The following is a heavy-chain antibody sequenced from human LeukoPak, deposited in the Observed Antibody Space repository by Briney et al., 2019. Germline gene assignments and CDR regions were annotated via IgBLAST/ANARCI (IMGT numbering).Heavy chain of an antibody. CDR2: ISGTGSIT. V-gene: IGHV3-23*01. J-gene: IGHJ4*02. CDR3: ARDHMSSGWWIRFDY. D-gene: IGHD6-19*01. Sequence: GGSLRLSCAASGFTFSSHAVSWVRQAPGKGLEWVSAISGTGSITHYSDSVMGRFTISRDNSRDTLHLQMDSLRAEDTAVYYCARDHMSSGWWIRFDYWGQGTLVTVSS. CDR1: GFTFSSHA.